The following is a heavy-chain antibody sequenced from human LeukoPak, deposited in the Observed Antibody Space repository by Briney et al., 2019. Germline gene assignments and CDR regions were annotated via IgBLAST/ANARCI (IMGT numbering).Heavy chain of an antibody. CDR2: MNPNSGNT. CDR1: GYTFTSYD. CDR3: ARALIAAAAGFDP. Sequence: ASVKVSCKASGYTFTSYDINWVRQATGQGLEWMGWMNPNSGNTGYAQKFQGRVTIARNTSISTAYMELSSLRSEDTAVYYCARALIAAAAGFDPWGQGTLVTVSS. V-gene: IGHV1-8*03. J-gene: IGHJ5*02. D-gene: IGHD6-13*01.